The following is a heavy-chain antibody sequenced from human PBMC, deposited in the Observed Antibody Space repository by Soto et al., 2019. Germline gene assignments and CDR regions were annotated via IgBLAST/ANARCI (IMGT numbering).Heavy chain of an antibody. V-gene: IGHV1-18*04. CDR3: ARVGNFSGDYRYYYYGMDV. CDR1: GYSFTSYG. CDR2: ISAYNGNT. Sequence: GXSVKVSCKASGYSFTSYGIIWGRQAPGQGLEWMGWISAYNGNTNYAQKLQGRVTMTTDTSTSTAYMELRSLRSDDTAVYYCARVGNFSGDYRYYYYGMDVWGQGTTVTVSS. J-gene: IGHJ6*02. D-gene: IGHD4-17*01.